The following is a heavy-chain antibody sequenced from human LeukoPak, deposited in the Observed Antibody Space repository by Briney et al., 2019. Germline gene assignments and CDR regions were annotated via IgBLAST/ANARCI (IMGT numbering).Heavy chain of an antibody. CDR3: ARGSYGGNLDFDY. J-gene: IGHJ4*02. V-gene: IGHV4-59*01. CDR1: GGSISRYY. D-gene: IGHD4-23*01. CDR2: IYYSGST. Sequence: SETLSLTCTVSGGSISRYYWSWIRQPPGKGLEWIGYIYYSGSTNYNPSLKSRVTISVDPSKNQFSMKLSSVTAADTAVYYCARGSYGGNLDFDYWGQGTLVTVSS.